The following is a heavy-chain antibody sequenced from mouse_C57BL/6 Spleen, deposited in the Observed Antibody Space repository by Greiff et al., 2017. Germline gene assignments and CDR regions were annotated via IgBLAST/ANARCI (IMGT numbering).Heavy chain of an antibody. J-gene: IGHJ3*01. V-gene: IGHV5-4*01. CDR1: GFTFSSYA. CDR3: ARDDYYGSSSFAY. Sequence: DVQVVESGGGLVKPGGSLKLSCAASGFTFSSYAMSWVRQTPEKRLEWVATISDGGSYTYYPANVQGRFTISRDNAKNNLYLQMSHLKSGDTAMYYCARDDYYGSSSFAYGGQGALVTVSA. CDR2: ISDGGSYT. D-gene: IGHD1-1*01.